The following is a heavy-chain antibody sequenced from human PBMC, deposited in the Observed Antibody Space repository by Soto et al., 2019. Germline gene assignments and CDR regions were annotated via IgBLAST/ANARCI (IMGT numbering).Heavy chain of an antibody. V-gene: IGHV3-23*01. D-gene: IGHD2-21*02. CDR3: AKTGPYCGGDCSRYFYGMDV. Sequence: GGSLRLSCAASGFTFRSFTMNWVRQAPGKGLEWVSGIWGSGDRTFYADSVKGRFTISRDNSRNTLYLQMYSLTAEDTALYYCAKTGPYCGGDCSRYFYGMDVWGQGTTVTVSS. J-gene: IGHJ6*02. CDR2: IWGSGDRT. CDR1: GFTFRSFT.